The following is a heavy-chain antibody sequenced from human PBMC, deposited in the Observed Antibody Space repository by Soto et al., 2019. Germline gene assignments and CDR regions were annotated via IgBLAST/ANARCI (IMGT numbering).Heavy chain of an antibody. Sequence: SETLSLTCTVSGCSISSYYWSWIRQPPGKGLEWIGYIYYSGSTNYNPSLKSRVTISVDTSKNQFSLKLSSVTAADTAVYYCASYDFWSGYFDYWGQGTLVTVSS. D-gene: IGHD3-3*01. CDR2: IYYSGST. V-gene: IGHV4-59*08. CDR1: GCSISSYY. J-gene: IGHJ4*02. CDR3: ASYDFWSGYFDY.